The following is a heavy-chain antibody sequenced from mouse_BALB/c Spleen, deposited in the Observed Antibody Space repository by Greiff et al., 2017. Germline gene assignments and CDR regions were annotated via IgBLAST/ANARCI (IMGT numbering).Heavy chain of an antibody. CDR2: IWSGGST. V-gene: IGHV2-4-1*01. CDR3: ARNSHYYGGSPAWFAY. J-gene: IGHJ3*01. D-gene: IGHD1-1*01. CDR1: GFSLTSYG. Sequence: QVQLKQSGPGLVQPSQSLSITCTVSGFSLTSYGVDWVRQSPGKGLEWLGVIWSGGSTDYNADFISRLSISKDNSKSQVFFKMNSLQADDTARYYCARNSHYYGGSPAWFAYWGQGTLVTVSA.